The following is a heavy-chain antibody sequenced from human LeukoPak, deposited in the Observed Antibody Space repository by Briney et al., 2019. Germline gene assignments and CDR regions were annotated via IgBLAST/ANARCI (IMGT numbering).Heavy chain of an antibody. CDR1: GGSISSYY. V-gene: IGHV4-59*12. D-gene: IGHD5-12*01. CDR3: ARERKGKWVRQIDY. J-gene: IGHJ4*02. CDR2: IYYSGST. Sequence: SETLSLTCTVSGGSISSYYWSWIRQSPGKGLEWIGYIYYSGSTNYNPSLKTRVTISVDTSKNQFSLKLSSVTAADTAVYYCARERKGKWVRQIDYWGQGTLVTVSS.